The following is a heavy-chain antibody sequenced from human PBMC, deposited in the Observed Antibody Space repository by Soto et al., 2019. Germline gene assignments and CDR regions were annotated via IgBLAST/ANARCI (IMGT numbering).Heavy chain of an antibody. V-gene: IGHV4-39*01. CDR1: GGSISSSSYY. CDR2: IYYSGST. D-gene: IGHD1-26*01. J-gene: IGHJ3*02. Sequence: SETLSLTCTVSGGSISSSSYYWGWIRQPPGKGLEWIGSIYYSGSTYYNPSLKSRVTISVDTSKNQFSLKLSSVTAADTAVYYCARGVGSTSYYLMTTSSYAFDIWGQGTMVTVSS. CDR3: ARGVGSTSYYLMTTSSYAFDI.